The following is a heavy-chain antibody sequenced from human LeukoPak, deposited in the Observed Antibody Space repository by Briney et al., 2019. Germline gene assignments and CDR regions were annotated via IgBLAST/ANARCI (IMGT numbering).Heavy chain of an antibody. CDR3: TRDPGGSGYYLPPDAFDY. CDR1: GFTFGDYA. V-gene: IGHV3-49*04. Sequence: GGSLRLSCTASGFTFGDYAMSWVRQAPGKGLEWVGFIRSKAYGGTTEYAASVKGRFTISRDDSKSIAYLQMNSLKTEDTAVYYCTRDPGGSGYYLPPDAFDYWGQGTLVTVSS. CDR2: IRSKAYGGTT. J-gene: IGHJ4*02. D-gene: IGHD3-22*01.